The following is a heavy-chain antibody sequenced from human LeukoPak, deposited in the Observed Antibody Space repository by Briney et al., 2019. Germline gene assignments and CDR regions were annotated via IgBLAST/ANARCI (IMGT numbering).Heavy chain of an antibody. CDR2: IYYSGST. CDR3: AKHSPYYDSGGYVLDAFDI. V-gene: IGHV4-59*01. J-gene: IGHJ3*02. CDR1: GGSISSYY. Sequence: SETLSLTCTVSGGSISSYYWSWIRQPPGKGLEWIGYIYYSGSTNYNPSLKSRVTISVDTSKNQFSLKLSSVTAADTAVYYCAKHSPYYDSGGYVLDAFDIWGQGTLVTVSS. D-gene: IGHD3-22*01.